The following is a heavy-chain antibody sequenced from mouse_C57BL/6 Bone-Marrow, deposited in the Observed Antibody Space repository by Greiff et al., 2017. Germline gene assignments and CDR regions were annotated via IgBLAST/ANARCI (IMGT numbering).Heavy chain of an antibody. CDR1: GYTFTSYW. V-gene: IGHV1-59*01. CDR2: IDPSDSYT. J-gene: IGHJ2*01. D-gene: IGHD4-1*01. Sequence: QVQLQQPGAELVRPGTSVKLSCKASGYTFTSYWMHWVKPRPGQGLEWIGVIDPSDSYTNYNQKFKGKATLTVDTSSSTAYMQLSSLTSEDSAVYYCARSDWDGYFDYWGQGTTLTVSS. CDR3: ARSDWDGYFDY.